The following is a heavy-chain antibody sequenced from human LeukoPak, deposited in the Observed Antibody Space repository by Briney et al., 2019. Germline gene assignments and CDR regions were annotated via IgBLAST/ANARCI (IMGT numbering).Heavy chain of an antibody. CDR2: IYYSGST. CDR1: GGSFSGYY. J-gene: IGHJ4*02. CDR3: ARGGVVVTDIDC. V-gene: IGHV4-34*01. Sequence: SETLSLTCAVYGGSFSGYYWSWIRQPPGKGLEWIGSIYYSGSTYYNPSLKSRVTISVDTSKNQFSLKLSSVTAADTAVYYCARGGVVVTDIDCWGQGTLVTVSS. D-gene: IGHD2-21*02.